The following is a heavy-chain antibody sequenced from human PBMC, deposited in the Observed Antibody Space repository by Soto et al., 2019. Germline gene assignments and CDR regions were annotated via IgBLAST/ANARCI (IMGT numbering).Heavy chain of an antibody. CDR3: ARGVGSSPPRY. V-gene: IGHV4-59*01. CDR1: GGSISVYY. CDR2: IYDSGSP. Sequence: QVQLQESGPGQVKPSETLSLKCTISGGSISVYYWSWIRQPPEQALEWIGYIYDSGSPYYNPSLRSRVIISADTSKNQISLELTSATAADTAVYYCARGVGSSPPRYWGRGTLVTVSS. J-gene: IGHJ4*02. D-gene: IGHD1-26*01.